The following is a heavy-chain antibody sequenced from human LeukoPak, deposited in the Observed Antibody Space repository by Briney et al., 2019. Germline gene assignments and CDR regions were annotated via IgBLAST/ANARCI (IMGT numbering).Heavy chain of an antibody. CDR3: ARDLPSKGSYFDY. V-gene: IGHV1-69*04. CDR1: GGTFSSYA. Sequence: SVKVSCKASGGTFSSYAISWVRQAPGQGLEWMGRIIPILGIANYAQKFQGRVTITADKSTSTAYMELSSLRSEDTAVYYCARDLPSKGSYFDYWGQGTLVTVSS. CDR2: IIPILGIA. D-gene: IGHD3-10*01. J-gene: IGHJ4*02.